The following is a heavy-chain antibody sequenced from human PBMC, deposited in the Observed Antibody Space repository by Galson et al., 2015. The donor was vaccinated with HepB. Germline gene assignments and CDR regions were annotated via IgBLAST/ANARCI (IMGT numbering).Heavy chain of an antibody. CDR3: ARTVFGGYYAMDV. J-gene: IGHJ6*02. CDR1: GGSFSGYY. D-gene: IGHD3-10*02. V-gene: IGHV4-34*01. Sequence: ETLSLTCAVYGGSFSGYYWSWIRQPPGKGLEWIGEINHSGSTHYNPSLKSRVTISVDTSKNQFSLKLSSVTAADTAVYYCARTVFGGYYAMDVWGQGTTVTVSS. CDR2: INHSGST.